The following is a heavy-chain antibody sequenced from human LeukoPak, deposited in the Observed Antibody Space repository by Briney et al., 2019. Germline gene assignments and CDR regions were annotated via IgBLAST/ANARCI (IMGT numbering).Heavy chain of an antibody. V-gene: IGHV3-53*05. CDR3: ARSIEPPTMIDAFDI. Sequence: GGSLRLSCAASGFTVSSNYMSWVHQAPGKGLEWVSVIYSGGSTYYADSVKGRFTISRDNSKNTLYLQMNSLRAEDTAVYYCARSIEPPTMIDAFDIWGQGTMVTVSS. J-gene: IGHJ3*02. CDR2: IYSGGST. D-gene: IGHD3-22*01. CDR1: GFTVSSNY.